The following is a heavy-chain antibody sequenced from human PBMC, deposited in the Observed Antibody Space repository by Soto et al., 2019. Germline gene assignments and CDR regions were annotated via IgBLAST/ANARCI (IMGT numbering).Heavy chain of an antibody. J-gene: IGHJ6*02. CDR1: GYTFTNYW. CDR3: AASIFYYGMDV. Sequence: GGSLKISCSGSGYTFTNYWIGWGRQMPGKGLEWMGIIYPGDSDTKYNPSFQGQVTISADKSITTTYLQWSSLKASDTAIYYCAASIFYYGMDVWGQGTTVTVSS. CDR2: IYPGDSDT. V-gene: IGHV5-51*01.